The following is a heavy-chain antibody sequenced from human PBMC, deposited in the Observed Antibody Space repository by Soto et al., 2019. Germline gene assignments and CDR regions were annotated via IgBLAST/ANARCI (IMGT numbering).Heavy chain of an antibody. V-gene: IGHV1-18*01. J-gene: IGHJ6*02. CDR1: GYTFTRYG. D-gene: IGHD2-8*01. Sequence: QGHLVQSGAEVKKPGASVKVSCKASGYTFTRYGISWVRQAPGQGLEWMGWISAYNGDTNYAQNLQGRVTMTIDTPTTTAYMELRSLTSDDTAVYYCAKNGQPPYYYYGLDVWGQGTTVTVSS. CDR3: AKNGQPPYYYYGLDV. CDR2: ISAYNGDT.